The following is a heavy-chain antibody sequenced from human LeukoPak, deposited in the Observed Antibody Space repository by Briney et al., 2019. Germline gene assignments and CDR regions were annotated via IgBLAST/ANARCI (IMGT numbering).Heavy chain of an antibody. J-gene: IGHJ6*02. CDR2: ISMSGANT. V-gene: IGHV3-23*01. Sequence: PGGSLRLSCAASGFTFSSYAMNWVRQAPGRGLEWVSGISMSGANTENADPVKGRFTISRDNSKNTLYLQMNSLRAEDTAVYYCARDCSSTSCSVYSDGMDVWGQGTTVTVSS. D-gene: IGHD2-2*01. CDR3: ARDCSSTSCSVYSDGMDV. CDR1: GFTFSSYA.